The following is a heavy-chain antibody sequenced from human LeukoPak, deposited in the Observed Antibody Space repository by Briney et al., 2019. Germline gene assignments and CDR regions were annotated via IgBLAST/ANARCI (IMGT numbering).Heavy chain of an antibody. J-gene: IGHJ4*02. CDR1: GYTFTGYY. CDR3: ARDDGDHGFDY. V-gene: IGHV1-2*02. Sequence: ASVKVSCQASGYTFTGYYMNWVRQAPGQGLEWMGWINPNSGGTNSAQKFQGRVTMTRDTSISTAYMELSRLRSNDTAVYYCARDDGDHGFDYWGQGTLVTVSS. CDR2: INPNSGGT. D-gene: IGHD4-17*01.